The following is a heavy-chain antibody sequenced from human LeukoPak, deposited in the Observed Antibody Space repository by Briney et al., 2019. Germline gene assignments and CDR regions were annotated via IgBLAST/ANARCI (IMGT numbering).Heavy chain of an antibody. J-gene: IGHJ5*02. V-gene: IGHV1-3*01. Sequence: KFQGGVTITRDTSASTAYMELSSLRSEDTAVYYCARVHCSGGSCYLDPWGQGTLVTVSS. D-gene: IGHD2-15*01. CDR3: ARVHCSGGSCYLDP.